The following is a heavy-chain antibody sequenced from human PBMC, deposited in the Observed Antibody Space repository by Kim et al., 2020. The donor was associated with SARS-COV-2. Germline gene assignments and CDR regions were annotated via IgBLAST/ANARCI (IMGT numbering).Heavy chain of an antibody. CDR2: ICNSGNI. V-gene: IGHV4-30-4*01. CDR3: ASHEASVSYYASFDS. J-gene: IGHJ4*01. D-gene: IGHD1-26*01. CDR1: GGSLSGGAYC. Sequence: SETLSLTCAVSGGSLSGGAYCWGWIRQPPGKALEWLGYICNSGNIYYDSSLTGRVSILLDTSKTQFSLKLTSTTVADTAIYFCASHEASVSYYASFDSWG.